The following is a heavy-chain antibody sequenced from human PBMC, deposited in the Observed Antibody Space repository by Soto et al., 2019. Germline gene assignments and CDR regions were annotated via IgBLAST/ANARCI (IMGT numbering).Heavy chain of an antibody. CDR2: ISYDGSNK. D-gene: IGHD6-19*01. CDR1: GFTFSSYG. J-gene: IGHJ4*02. CDR3: AKDHYSSGWYYFDY. V-gene: IGHV3-30*18. Sequence: QVQLVESGGGVVQPGRSLRLSCAASGFTFSSYGMHWVCQAPGKGLEWVAVISYDGSNKYYADSVKGRFTISRDNSKNTLYLQMNSLRAEDTAVYYCAKDHYSSGWYYFDYWGQGTLVTVSS.